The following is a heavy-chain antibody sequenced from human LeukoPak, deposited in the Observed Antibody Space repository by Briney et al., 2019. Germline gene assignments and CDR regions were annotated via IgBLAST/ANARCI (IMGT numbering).Heavy chain of an antibody. J-gene: IGHJ5*02. CDR2: ISGSGAST. V-gene: IGHV3-23*01. Sequence: PGGSLRLSCLTSGFTLSTNAMSWVRQAPGKGLEWISGISGSGASTYYADSVKGRFTISRDNSKNTLYLQMNSLRAEDTAVYYCANWFDPWGQGTLVTVSS. CDR3: ANWFDP. CDR1: GFTLSTNA.